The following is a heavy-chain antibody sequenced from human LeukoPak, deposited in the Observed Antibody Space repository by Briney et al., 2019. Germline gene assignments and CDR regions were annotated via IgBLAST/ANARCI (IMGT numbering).Heavy chain of an antibody. CDR1: GGSISSYY. CDR3: ASLFDWNRDY. Sequence: PSETLSLTCTVSGGSISSYYWSSIRQPPGKGLECIGYIYYSGSTNYNPSLKSRVTISVDTSKNQFSLKLSSVTAADTAVYCYASLFDWNRDYQGQGSLVTVSS. CDR2: IYYSGST. J-gene: IGHJ4*02. V-gene: IGHV4-59*01. D-gene: IGHD1-1*01.